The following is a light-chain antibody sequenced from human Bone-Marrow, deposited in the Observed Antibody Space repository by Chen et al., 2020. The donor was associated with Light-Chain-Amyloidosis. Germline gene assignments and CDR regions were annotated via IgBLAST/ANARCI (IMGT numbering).Light chain of an antibody. Sequence: QSALTQPRSVSGPPGQSVTISCTGTSSDVGCYNYVSWYQQHPGKAPKLMIYDVSKRPSGVPDRFSGSKSGNTASLTISGLQAEDEADYYCCSYAGSYTFVVFGGGTKLTVL. CDR1: SSDVGCYNY. J-gene: IGLJ2*01. V-gene: IGLV2-11*01. CDR3: CSYAGSYTFVV. CDR2: DVS.